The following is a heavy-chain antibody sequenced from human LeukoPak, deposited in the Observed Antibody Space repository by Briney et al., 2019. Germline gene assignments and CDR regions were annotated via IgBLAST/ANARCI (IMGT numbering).Heavy chain of an antibody. CDR3: AKETAGNDY. CDR1: GFTFDDYA. D-gene: IGHD6-13*01. J-gene: IGHJ4*02. Sequence: PGGPLRLSCAASGFTFDDYAMHWVRQAPGEGLEWVSGISWNSGSIGYADSVKGRFTISRDNAKNSLYLQMNSLRAEDTALYYCAKETAGNDYWGQGTLVTVSS. V-gene: IGHV3-9*01. CDR2: ISWNSGSI.